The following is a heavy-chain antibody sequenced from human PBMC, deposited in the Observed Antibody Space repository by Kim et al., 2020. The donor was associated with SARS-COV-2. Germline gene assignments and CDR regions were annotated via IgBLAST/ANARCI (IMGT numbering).Heavy chain of an antibody. J-gene: IGHJ4*01. Sequence: ASVKVSCKASGYPFTSYYIHWVRQAPGQGFEWMGIINPSGGSTIYAQKLQGRITMTRDTSTNTVYMELSSLRSEDTAVYYCARDRADYVSVSYRGNDYWG. V-gene: IGHV1-46*04. CDR1: GYPFTSYY. CDR3: ARDRADYVSVSYRGNDY. D-gene: IGHD3-16*02. CDR2: INPSGGST.